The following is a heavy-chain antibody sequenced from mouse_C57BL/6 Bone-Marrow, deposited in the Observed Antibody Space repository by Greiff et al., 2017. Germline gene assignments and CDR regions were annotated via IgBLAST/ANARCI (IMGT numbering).Heavy chain of an antibody. V-gene: IGHV5-9*01. D-gene: IGHD2-1*01. CDR3: ARLPMVTTWRYYAMDY. CDR1: GFTFSSYT. J-gene: IGHJ4*01. CDR2: ISGGGGNT. Sequence: EVQLVESGGGLVKPGGSLKLSCAASGFTFSSYTMSWVRQTPEKRLEWVATISGGGGNTYYPDSVKGRFTISRDNAKNTLYLQMSSLRSEDTALYYCARLPMVTTWRYYAMDYWGQGTSVTVSS.